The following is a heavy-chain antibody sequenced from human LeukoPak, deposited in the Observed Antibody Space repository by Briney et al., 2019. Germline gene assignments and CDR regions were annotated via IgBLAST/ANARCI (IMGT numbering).Heavy chain of an antibody. Sequence: PGGSLRLSCAASGFTFSDYYMSWIRQAPGKGLEWLSYISRSGSHTPYADSVKGRFTVSRDNAKNSLSLELNSLRGDDTAIYYCARVGSTAEAGTPDYWGQGTLVTVSS. D-gene: IGHD6-13*01. CDR2: ISRSGSHT. CDR3: ARVGSTAEAGTPDY. CDR1: GFTFSDYY. J-gene: IGHJ4*02. V-gene: IGHV3-11*06.